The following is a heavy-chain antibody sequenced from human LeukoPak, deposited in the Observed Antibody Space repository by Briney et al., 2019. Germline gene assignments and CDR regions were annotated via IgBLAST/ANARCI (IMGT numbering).Heavy chain of an antibody. CDR3: ARAAKYSSGWAVRFDP. V-gene: IGHV4-38-2*02. Sequence: SETLSLTCTVSGYSISSGYYWGWIRQPPGKGLEWIGSIYHSGSTYYNPSLKSRVTISVDTSKNQFSLQLNSVTPEDTAVYYCARAAKYSSGWAVRFDPWGQGTLVTVSS. CDR1: GYSISSGYY. D-gene: IGHD6-19*01. J-gene: IGHJ5*02. CDR2: IYHSGST.